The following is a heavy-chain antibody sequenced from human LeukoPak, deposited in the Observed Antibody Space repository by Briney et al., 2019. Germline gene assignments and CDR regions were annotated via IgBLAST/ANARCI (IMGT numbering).Heavy chain of an antibody. CDR1: GFTFSSYA. CDR3: AKKRYYYGSVSYSDY. J-gene: IGHJ4*02. Sequence: GGSLRLSCAASGFTFSSYAMSWVRQAPGKGLEWVSAISGSGGSTYYADSVKGRFTISRDNSKNTLYLQMNSLRAEDTAVYYCAKKRYYYGSVSYSDYWGQGTLVTVSS. CDR2: ISGSGGST. V-gene: IGHV3-23*01. D-gene: IGHD3-10*01.